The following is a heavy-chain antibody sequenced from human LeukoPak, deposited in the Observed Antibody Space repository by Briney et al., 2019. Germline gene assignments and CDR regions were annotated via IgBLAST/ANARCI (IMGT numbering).Heavy chain of an antibody. J-gene: IGHJ4*02. CDR1: GFTFSSYA. CDR3: AKDTAQRIVRVAGDYFDY. Sequence: GGSLRLSCAASGFTFSSYAMSWVRQAPGKGLEWVSAISGSGGSTYYADSVKGRFTISRDNSKNTLYLQMNSLRAEDTAVYYCAKDTAQRIVRVAGDYFDYWGQGTLVTVSS. CDR2: ISGSGGST. D-gene: IGHD3-22*01. V-gene: IGHV3-23*01.